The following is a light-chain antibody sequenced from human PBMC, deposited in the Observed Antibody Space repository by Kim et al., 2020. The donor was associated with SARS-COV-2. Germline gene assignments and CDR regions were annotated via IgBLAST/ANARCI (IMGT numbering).Light chain of an antibody. CDR1: QSISNN. J-gene: IGKJ4*01. CDR2: KAS. CDR3: QHYNGYPLT. V-gene: IGKV1-5*03. Sequence: DIQMTQSPSTLSASVGTRVTITCRASQSISNNLAWYQQKPGKAPKVLIYKASSLESWVPSRFSGSGSGTEFTLTISSLQPDDFATYYCQHYNGYPLTFGGGTKVDIK.